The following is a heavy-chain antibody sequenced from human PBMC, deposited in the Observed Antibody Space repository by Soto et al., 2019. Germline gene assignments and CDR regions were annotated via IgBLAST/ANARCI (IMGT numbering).Heavy chain of an antibody. Sequence: VKVSCTASGGTFSSYAISWVRQAPGQGLEWMGGIIPIFGTANYAQKFQGRVTITADESTSTAYMELSSLRSEDTAVYYCATELERRFNWFDPWGQGTLVTVSS. D-gene: IGHD1-1*01. CDR1: GGTFSSYA. J-gene: IGHJ5*02. CDR2: IIPIFGTA. CDR3: ATELERRFNWFDP. V-gene: IGHV1-69*01.